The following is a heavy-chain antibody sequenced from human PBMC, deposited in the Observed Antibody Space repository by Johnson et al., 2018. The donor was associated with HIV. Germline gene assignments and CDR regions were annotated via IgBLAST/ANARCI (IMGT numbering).Heavy chain of an antibody. CDR3: AKDPMVATPANAFDI. V-gene: IGHV3-30-3*01. CDR1: GFTFSSYA. CDR2: ISYDGSNK. J-gene: IGHJ3*02. D-gene: IGHD5-12*01. Sequence: QVQLVESGGGVVQPGRSLRLSCAASGFTFSSYAMHWVRQAPGKGLEWVAVISYDGSNKYYADSVKGRFTISRDNSKNTLYLQMNSLRAEDTAVYYCAKDPMVATPANAFDIWGQGTVVTVSS.